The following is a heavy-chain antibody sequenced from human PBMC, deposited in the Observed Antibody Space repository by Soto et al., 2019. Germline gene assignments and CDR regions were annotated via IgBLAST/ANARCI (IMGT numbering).Heavy chain of an antibody. V-gene: IGHV3-74*01. CDR2: ISGDGRTT. Sequence: GGSLRLSCAASGFTFSSHWMNWVRQAPGKGLVWVSRISGDGRTTSHADSVKGRFTISRDNAKNTLYLQMNSLRVEDTAVYYCARGVPNCSSSSCYSDFWGQGILVTVSS. CDR1: GFTFSSHW. D-gene: IGHD2-2*01. J-gene: IGHJ4*02. CDR3: ARGVPNCSSSSCYSDF.